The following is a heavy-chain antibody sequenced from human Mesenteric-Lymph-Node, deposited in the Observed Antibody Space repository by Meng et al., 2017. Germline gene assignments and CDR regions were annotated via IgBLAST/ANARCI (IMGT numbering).Heavy chain of an antibody. D-gene: IGHD6-19*01. CDR1: GYTFTSYG. CDR3: ARSIAVAGTAPPMDDY. V-gene: IGHV1-18*01. Sequence: QVQLGESGAEVKKPGASVKVSCKASGYTFTSYGISWVRQAPGQGLEWMGWISAYNGNTNYAQKLQGRVTMTTDTSTSTAYMELRSLRSDDTAVYYCARSIAVAGTAPPMDDYWGQGTLVTVSS. CDR2: ISAYNGNT. J-gene: IGHJ4*02.